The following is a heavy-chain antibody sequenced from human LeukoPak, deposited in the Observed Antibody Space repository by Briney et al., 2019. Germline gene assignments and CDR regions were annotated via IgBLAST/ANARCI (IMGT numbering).Heavy chain of an antibody. CDR1: GYTFTGYY. V-gene: IGHV1-2*02. D-gene: IGHD5-18*01. Sequence: GASVKVSCKATGYTFTGYYMHWVRQAPGQGPEWMGWINPNSGGTNYAQKFQGRITMTRDTSISTAYMELSRLSSDDTAVYYCARGQDTAGHRHYDYWGQGTLVTVSS. CDR3: ARGQDTAGHRHYDY. CDR2: INPNSGGT. J-gene: IGHJ4*02.